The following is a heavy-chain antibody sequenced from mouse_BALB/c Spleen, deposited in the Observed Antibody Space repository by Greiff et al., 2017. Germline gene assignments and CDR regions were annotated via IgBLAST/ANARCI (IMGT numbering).Heavy chain of an antibody. V-gene: IGHV2-9*02. CDR3: ARGNRTPFAY. CDR2: IWAGGST. Sequence: VKLVESGPGLVAPSQSLSITCTVSGFSLTSYSVHWVRQPPGKGLEWLGVIWAGGSTNYNSALMSRLSISKDNSKSQVFLKMNSLQTDDTAMYYCARGNRTPFAYWGQGTLVTVSA. D-gene: IGHD2-1*01. J-gene: IGHJ3*01. CDR1: GFSLTSYS.